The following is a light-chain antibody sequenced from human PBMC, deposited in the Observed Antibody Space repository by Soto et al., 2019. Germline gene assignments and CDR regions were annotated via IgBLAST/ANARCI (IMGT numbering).Light chain of an antibody. CDR1: QYINTR. Sequence: EIVLTHSPATLSSFPVYIVTLSFRASQYINTRLAWYQHRPGQAPRLLIYQTSIRAAGIPARFSASGTGADFTLTISDVQPEDFAVYYCHQRQSWPRKFGQGTKVDIK. CDR3: HQRQSWPRK. CDR2: QTS. J-gene: IGKJ1*01. V-gene: IGKV3-11*01.